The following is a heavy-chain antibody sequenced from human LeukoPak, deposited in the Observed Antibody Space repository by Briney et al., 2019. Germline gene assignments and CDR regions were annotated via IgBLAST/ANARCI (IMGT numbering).Heavy chain of an antibody. V-gene: IGHV3-30-3*01. CDR2: ISYDGSNK. CDR1: GFTFGSYA. J-gene: IGHJ4*02. CDR3: ARVGGGDHGDFPTYYFDY. Sequence: GGSLRLSCAASGFTFGSYAMHWVRQAPGKGLEWVAVISYDGSNKYYADSVKGRFTISRDNSKNTLYLQMNSLRAEDTAVYYCARVGGGDHGDFPTYYFDYWGQGTLVTVSS. D-gene: IGHD4-17*01.